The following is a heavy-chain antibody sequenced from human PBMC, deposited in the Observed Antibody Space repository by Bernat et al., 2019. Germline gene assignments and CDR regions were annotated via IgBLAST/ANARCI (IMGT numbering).Heavy chain of an antibody. D-gene: IGHD5-12*01. V-gene: IGHV3-11*01. Sequence: QVQLVESGGGLVKPGGSLRLSCAASGFTFSDYYMSWIRQAPGKGLEWVSYISSSGSTIYYADSVKGRFTISRDNAKNSLYLQMNSLRAEDTAVYYCARAGGRCRYSGYLRNYYYGMDVWGQGTTVTVSS. CDR1: GFTFSDYY. J-gene: IGHJ6*02. CDR2: ISSSGSTI. CDR3: ARAGGRCRYSGYLRNYYYGMDV.